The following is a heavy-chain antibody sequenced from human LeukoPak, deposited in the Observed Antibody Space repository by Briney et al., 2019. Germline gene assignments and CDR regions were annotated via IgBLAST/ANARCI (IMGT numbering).Heavy chain of an antibody. Sequence: ASVKVSCKASGYTFTGYYMHWVRQAPGQGLEWMGWINPNSGGTNYVQKFQGRVTMTRDTSISTAYMELSRLRSEDTAVYYCARAGSYCGGDCYQLDYWGQGTLVTVSS. CDR3: ARAGSYCGGDCYQLDY. V-gene: IGHV1-2*02. D-gene: IGHD2-21*01. CDR2: INPNSGGT. CDR1: GYTFTGYY. J-gene: IGHJ4*02.